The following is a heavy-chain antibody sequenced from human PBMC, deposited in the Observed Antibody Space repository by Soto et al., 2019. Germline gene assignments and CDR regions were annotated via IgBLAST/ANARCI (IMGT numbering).Heavy chain of an antibody. Sequence: GESLKISCKGSGYSFTSYWIGWVRQMPGKGLEWMGIIYPGDSDTRYSPSFQGQVTISADKSISTAYLQWSSLKASDTAMYYCARQNNYDFWSGPHVDVWGKGTTVTVSS. J-gene: IGHJ6*04. D-gene: IGHD3-3*01. V-gene: IGHV5-51*01. CDR3: ARQNNYDFWSGPHVDV. CDR2: IYPGDSDT. CDR1: GYSFTSYW.